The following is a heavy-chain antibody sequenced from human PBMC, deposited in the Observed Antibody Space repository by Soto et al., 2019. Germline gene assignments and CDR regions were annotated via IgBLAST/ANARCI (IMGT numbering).Heavy chain of an antibody. V-gene: IGHV3-33*01. CDR2: IWYDGSNK. Sequence: GGSLRLSCAASGFTFSSYGMHWVRQAPGKGLEWVAVIWYDGSNKYYADSVKGRFTISRDNSKNTLYLQMNSLRAEDTAVYYCARVWATFDAFDIWGQGTMVTVSS. CDR1: GFTFSSYG. D-gene: IGHD1-26*01. J-gene: IGHJ3*02. CDR3: ARVWATFDAFDI.